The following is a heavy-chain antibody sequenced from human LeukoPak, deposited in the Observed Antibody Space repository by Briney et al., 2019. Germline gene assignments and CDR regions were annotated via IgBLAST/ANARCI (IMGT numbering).Heavy chain of an antibody. CDR2: IYTSGST. Sequence: SETLSLTCTVSGGSISSGSYYWSWIRQPAGKGLEWIGRIYTSGSTNYNPSLKSRVTISVDTSKNQFSLKLSPVTAADTAVYYCARTSSGGYNWFDPWGQGTLVTVSS. CDR3: ARTSSGGYNWFDP. V-gene: IGHV4-61*02. D-gene: IGHD6-19*01. J-gene: IGHJ5*02. CDR1: GGSISSGSYY.